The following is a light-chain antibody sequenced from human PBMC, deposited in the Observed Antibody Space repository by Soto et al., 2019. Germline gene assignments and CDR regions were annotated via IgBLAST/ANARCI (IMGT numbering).Light chain of an antibody. CDR1: SSDVGGYNF. Sequence: QSALTQPPSASGSPGQSVTISCTGTSSDVGGYNFVSWYQQHPGKAPKLMIYEVSKRPSGVPDRFSGSKSGNTASLTVSGLQAEDEADYYCISYAGSNTRFGTGTKLTVL. CDR3: ISYAGSNTR. V-gene: IGLV2-8*01. CDR2: EVS. J-gene: IGLJ1*01.